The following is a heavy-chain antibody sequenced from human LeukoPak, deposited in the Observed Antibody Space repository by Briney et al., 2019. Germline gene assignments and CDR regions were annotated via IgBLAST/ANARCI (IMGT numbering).Heavy chain of an antibody. CDR3: ARGPWGFAFPWYYYYMDV. D-gene: IGHD1-26*01. Sequence: ASVKVSCKASGYTFTSYDINWVRQATGQGLEWMGWMNPNSGNTGYAQKFQGRVTMTRNTSISTAYMELSSLRSKDTAVYYCARGPWGFAFPWYYYYMDVWGKGTTVTVSS. J-gene: IGHJ6*03. CDR2: MNPNSGNT. V-gene: IGHV1-8*01. CDR1: GYTFTSYD.